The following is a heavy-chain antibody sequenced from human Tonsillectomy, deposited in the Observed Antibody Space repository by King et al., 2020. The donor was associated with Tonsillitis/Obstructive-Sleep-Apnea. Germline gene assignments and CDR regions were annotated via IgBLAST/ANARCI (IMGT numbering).Heavy chain of an antibody. J-gene: IGHJ4*02. D-gene: IGHD6-13*01. CDR3: AGSSSWSLGYFDY. CDR2: IRCISSTI. Sequence: VQLVESGGGLVQPGGSLRLSCAASGFTFSSYSMNWVRQAPGKGLEWVSYIRCISSTIYYADSVKGRFTIPRDNAKNSLYLQMNSLRDEDTAVYYCAGSSSWSLGYFDYWGQGTLVTVSS. CDR1: GFTFSSYS. V-gene: IGHV3-48*02.